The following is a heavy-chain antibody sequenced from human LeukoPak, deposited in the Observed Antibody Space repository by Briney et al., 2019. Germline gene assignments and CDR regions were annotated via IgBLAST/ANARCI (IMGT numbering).Heavy chain of an antibody. D-gene: IGHD2-8*01. J-gene: IGHJ4*02. V-gene: IGHV3-48*03. CDR1: GFTFSSYE. CDR3: ARELINFDY. CDR2: ISSSGSTI. Sequence: PGRSLRLSCAASGFTFSSYEMNWVRQAPGKGLEWVSYISSSGSTIYYADSVKSRFTISRDNAKNSLYLQMNSLRAEDTAVYYCARELINFDYWGQGTLVTVSS.